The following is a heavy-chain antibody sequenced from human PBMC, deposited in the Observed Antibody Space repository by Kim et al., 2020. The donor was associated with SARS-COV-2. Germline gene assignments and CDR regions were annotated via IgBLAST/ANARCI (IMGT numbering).Heavy chain of an antibody. V-gene: IGHV3-11*04. Sequence: GGSLRLSCAASGFTFSDYYMSWIRQAPGKGLEWVSYISSSGSTIYYADSVKGRFTISRDNAKNSLYLQMNSLRAEDTAVYYCARDGRAFLTGYYNYYYYGMDVWGQGTTVTVSS. J-gene: IGHJ6*02. CDR2: ISSSGSTI. D-gene: IGHD3-9*01. CDR1: GFTFSDYY. CDR3: ARDGRAFLTGYYNYYYYGMDV.